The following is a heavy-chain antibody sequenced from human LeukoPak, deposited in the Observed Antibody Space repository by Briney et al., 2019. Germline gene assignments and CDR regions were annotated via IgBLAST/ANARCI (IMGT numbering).Heavy chain of an antibody. D-gene: IGHD3-22*01. J-gene: IGHJ4*02. CDR2: ISSSLSYI. CDR3: ARGQFRLHSYDGSTFDY. Sequence: GGSLRLSCAASGFTFSSYSMNWVRQAPGKGLEWVSSISSSLSYIYYADSVKGRFTISRDNAKNSLYLQTNSLRAEDTAVYYCARGQFRLHSYDGSTFDYWGQGTLVSVSS. V-gene: IGHV3-21*01. CDR1: GFTFSSYS.